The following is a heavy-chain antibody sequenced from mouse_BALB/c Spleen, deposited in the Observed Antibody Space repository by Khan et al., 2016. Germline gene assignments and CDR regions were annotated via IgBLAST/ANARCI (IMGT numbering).Heavy chain of an antibody. V-gene: IGHV7-3*02. J-gene: IGHJ2*01. D-gene: IGHD4-1*01. Sequence: EVELVESGGGLVQPGGSLRLFCATSGFTFKEYYMSWVRQPPGKALEWLGFIRNKANGYTTEYSASVKGRFTISRDNSQSILYLQMNTLRAEDSATYYCARDGGAGTDYWGQGTTLTVSS. CDR1: GFTFKEYY. CDR3: ARDGGAGTDY. CDR2: IRNKANGYTT.